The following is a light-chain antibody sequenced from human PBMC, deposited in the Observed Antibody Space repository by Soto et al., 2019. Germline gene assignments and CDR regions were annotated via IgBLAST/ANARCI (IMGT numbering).Light chain of an antibody. CDR1: QSVTSSY. Sequence: ESVLTQSPGTLSLSPGERATLSCRASQSVTSSYLAWYQQKPGQAPRLLIYGASSRATGIPDRFSGSGSGTDFTLTISRLEPGDFAVYYCQQYGSSPRAFGQGTKVEIK. CDR3: QQYGSSPRA. V-gene: IGKV3-20*01. CDR2: GAS. J-gene: IGKJ1*01.